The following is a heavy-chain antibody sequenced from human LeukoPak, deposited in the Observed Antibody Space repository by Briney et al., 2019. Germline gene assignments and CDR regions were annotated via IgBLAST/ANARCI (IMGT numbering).Heavy chain of an antibody. CDR3: ARDLGSSVPQRGYNWFDP. V-gene: IGHV4-61*02. CDR2: IYTSGST. D-gene: IGHD2-2*03. J-gene: IGHJ5*02. Sequence: EPSETLSLTRTLSGGSISSGSYYWSWIRQPAGKGLEWIGRIYTSGSTNYNPSLKSRVTISVDTSKNQFSLKLSSVTAADTAVYYCARDLGSSVPQRGYNWFDPWGQGTLVTVSS. CDR1: GGSISSGSYY.